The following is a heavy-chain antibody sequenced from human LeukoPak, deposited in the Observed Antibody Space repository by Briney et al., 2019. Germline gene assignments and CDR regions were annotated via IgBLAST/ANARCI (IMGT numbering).Heavy chain of an antibody. V-gene: IGHV4-59*12. Sequence: SETLSLTCTVSGGSISSYYWSWIRQPPGKGLEWIGYIYYSGSTNYNPSLKSRVTMSVDTSKNQFSLKLSSVTAADTAVYYCAREDYYDSSGYSDAFDIWGQGTMVTVSS. CDR1: GGSISSYY. CDR3: AREDYYDSSGYSDAFDI. D-gene: IGHD3-22*01. CDR2: IYYSGST. J-gene: IGHJ3*02.